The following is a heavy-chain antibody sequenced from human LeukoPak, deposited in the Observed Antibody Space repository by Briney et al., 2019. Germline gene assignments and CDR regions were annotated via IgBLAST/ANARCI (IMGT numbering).Heavy chain of an antibody. J-gene: IGHJ3*02. Sequence: SETLSLTCAVSGGPISSGGYSWSWIRQPPGKGLEWIGYIYHSGSTYYNPSLKSRVTISVDRSKNQFSLKLSSVTAADTAVYYCARDGDLDAFDIWGQGTMVTVSS. CDR1: GGPISSGGYS. D-gene: IGHD4-17*01. CDR3: ARDGDLDAFDI. V-gene: IGHV4-30-2*01. CDR2: IYHSGST.